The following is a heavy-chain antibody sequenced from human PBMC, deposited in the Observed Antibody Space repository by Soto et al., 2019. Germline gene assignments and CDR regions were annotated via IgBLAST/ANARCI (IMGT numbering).Heavy chain of an antibody. CDR1: GYTFSNYG. CDR3: ARATRADYYYYGLAV. CDR2: TSGNKGDT. D-gene: IGHD3-10*01. Sequence: QVQLVQSGAEVKKPGASVQVSCKASGYTFSNYGISWVRQAPGQGLEWMGWTSGNKGDTKYAQTVQGRVNMTTDTSTSTVYMDLRSLRSDATAVYDCARATRADYYYYGLAVWGQGTTVTVSS. J-gene: IGHJ6*02. V-gene: IGHV1-18*01.